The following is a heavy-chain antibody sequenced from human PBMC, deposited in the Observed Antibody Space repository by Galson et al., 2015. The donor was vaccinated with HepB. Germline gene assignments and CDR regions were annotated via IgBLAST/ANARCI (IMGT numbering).Heavy chain of an antibody. J-gene: IGHJ5*02. D-gene: IGHD4-11*01. Sequence: SLRLSCAASGFTFTTYAMSWVRQAPGKGLEWVSTISGSGDSTYYADSVKGRFTISRDNSKNTLYLQMNSLRAEDTAVYYCAKRAVTSPSWFDPWGQGTLVTVSS. CDR2: ISGSGDST. CDR3: AKRAVTSPSWFDP. V-gene: IGHV3-23*01. CDR1: GFTFTTYA.